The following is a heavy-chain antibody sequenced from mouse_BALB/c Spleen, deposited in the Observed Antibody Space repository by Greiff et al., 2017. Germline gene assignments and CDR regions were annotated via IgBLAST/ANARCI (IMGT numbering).Heavy chain of an antibody. CDR2: IDPSDSET. J-gene: IGHJ2*01. CDR3: ARRGGSHSSGYLYYFDY. V-gene: IGHV1-69*02. D-gene: IGHD3-1*01. Sequence: QVQLKQPGAELVKPGAPVKLSCKASGYTFTSYWMNWVKQRPGRGLEWIGRIDPSDSETHYNQKFKDKATLTVDKSSSTAYIQLSSLTSEDSAVYYCARRGGSHSSGYLYYFDYWGQGTTLTVSS. CDR1: GYTFTSYW.